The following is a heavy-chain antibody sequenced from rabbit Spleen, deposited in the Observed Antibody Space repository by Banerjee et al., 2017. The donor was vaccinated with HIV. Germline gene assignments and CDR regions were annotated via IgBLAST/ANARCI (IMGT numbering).Heavy chain of an antibody. Sequence: EESGGGLVKPGTSLTLICTASGFSFSTNYDMCWVRQAPGKGLEWIGCIYTGNGKNYYASWAKGRFTISKASSTTVTLEMTSLTAADTATYFCARDAGSYDYIDVYFNLWGQGTLVTVS. CDR3: ARDAGSYDYIDVYFNL. D-gene: IGHD8-1*01. CDR2: IYTGNGKN. J-gene: IGHJ4*01. CDR1: GFSFSTNYD. V-gene: IGHV1S40*01.